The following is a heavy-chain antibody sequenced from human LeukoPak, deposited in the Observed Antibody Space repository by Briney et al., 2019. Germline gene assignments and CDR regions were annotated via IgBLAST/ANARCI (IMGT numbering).Heavy chain of an antibody. CDR2: ISPNSGDA. V-gene: IGHV1-2*02. CDR1: GYTFTGYY. J-gene: IGHJ4*02. Sequence: GASVKVSCKTSGYTFTGYYLHWVRQAPGQGLEWLGWISPNSGDANYAQKFQGRVTMTRDTSISTAYMELSSLRSDDTAVYYCGREGLYFPSGGFIGTDYRGQGTLVTVSS. CDR3: GREGLYFPSGGFIGTDY. D-gene: IGHD3-16*02.